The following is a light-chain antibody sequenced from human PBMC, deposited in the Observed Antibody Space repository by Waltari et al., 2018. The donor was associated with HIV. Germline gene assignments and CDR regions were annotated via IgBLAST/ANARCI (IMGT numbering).Light chain of an antibody. V-gene: IGLV2-14*01. J-gene: IGLJ3*02. CDR3: SSHASATTTV. Sequence: QSALTQPASVSGSPGQSITISCTGTSSDIAAYNYVSWYQQPPGKAPNLLIYEVSNRPSGVCNRFSASKSGNTASLTISGLQAEDEADYFCSSHASATTTVFGGGTKVTVL. CDR1: SSDIAAYNY. CDR2: EVS.